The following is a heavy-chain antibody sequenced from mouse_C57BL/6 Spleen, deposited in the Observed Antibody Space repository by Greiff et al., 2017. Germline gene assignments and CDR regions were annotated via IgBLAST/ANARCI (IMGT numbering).Heavy chain of an antibody. CDR1: GYTFTSYW. D-gene: IGHD1-1*01. CDR3: ARYYCGSSSWYFDG. J-gene: IGHJ1*03. V-gene: IGHV1-72*01. Sequence: QVQLQQPGAELVKPGASVKLSCKASGYTFTSYWMHWVKQRPGRGLEWIGRIDPNSGGTKYNEKFKSKARLTVDKPSSPAYMQLSSLTSEDSAVYDFARYYCGSSSWYFDGWGTGTTVTVDS. CDR2: IDPNSGGT.